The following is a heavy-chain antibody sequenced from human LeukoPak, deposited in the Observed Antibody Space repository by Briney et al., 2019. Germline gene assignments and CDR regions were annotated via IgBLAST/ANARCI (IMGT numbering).Heavy chain of an antibody. CDR3: ARSNRGYSGHDPFHY. CDR1: GGSISSYY. D-gene: IGHD5-12*01. CDR2: IYYSVST. J-gene: IGHJ4*02. V-gene: IGHV4-59*01. Sequence: SETLSLTCTVSGGSISSYYWSWIRQPPGKGLHWIVYIYYSVSTNYNPSLNSRVTISVDTSKNQFSLKLSSLTAADTAVYSCARSNRGYSGHDPFHYWGQATMDPVSP.